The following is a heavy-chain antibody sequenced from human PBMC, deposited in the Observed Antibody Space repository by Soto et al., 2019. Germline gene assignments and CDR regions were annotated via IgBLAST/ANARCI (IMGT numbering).Heavy chain of an antibody. J-gene: IGHJ4*02. CDR3: ARAFQTPIAARRPYDY. CDR2: INPNSGGT. CDR1: GYTFTGYY. Sequence: GASVKVSCKASGYTFTGYYMHWVRQAPGQGLEWMGWINPNSGGTNYAQKFQGRVTMTRDTSISTAYMELSRLRSDDTAVYYCARAFQTPIAARRPYDYWGQGTLVTVSS. D-gene: IGHD6-6*01. V-gene: IGHV1-2*02.